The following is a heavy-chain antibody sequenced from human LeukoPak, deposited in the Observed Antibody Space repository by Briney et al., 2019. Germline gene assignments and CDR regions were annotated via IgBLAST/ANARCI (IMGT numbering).Heavy chain of an antibody. CDR2: IYTSGST. V-gene: IGHV4-61*02. Sequence: PSQTLSLTCTVSGGSISSGSYYWSWIRQPAGKGLEWIGRIYTSGSTNYNPSLKSRVTISVDTSKNQFSLKLSSVTAADTAVYYCAGSGYSYYYYYYMDVWGKGTTVTVSS. J-gene: IGHJ6*03. D-gene: IGHD3-3*01. CDR3: AGSGYSYYYYYYMDV. CDR1: GGSISSGSYY.